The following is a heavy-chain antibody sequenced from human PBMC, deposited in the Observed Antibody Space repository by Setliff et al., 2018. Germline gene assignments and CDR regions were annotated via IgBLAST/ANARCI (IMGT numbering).Heavy chain of an antibody. D-gene: IGHD3-3*01. CDR3: ARVRSPALLAITNNWFDP. CDR1: GYTFTSYG. V-gene: IGHV1-18*03. Sequence: SVKVSCKASGYTFTSYGISWVRQAPGQGLEWMGWISAYSGNTNYAQKLQGRVTMTTDTSTSTAYMELRSLTSDDMAVYYCARVRSPALLAITNNWFDPWGQGTLVTVSS. CDR2: ISAYSGNT. J-gene: IGHJ5*02.